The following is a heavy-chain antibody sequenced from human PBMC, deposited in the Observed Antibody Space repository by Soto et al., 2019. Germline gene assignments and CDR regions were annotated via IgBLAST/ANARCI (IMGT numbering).Heavy chain of an antibody. CDR3: ARDLRFWRHYYYYGMYF. Sequence: ASVKVSCKASGYTFTSYAMHWVRQAPGQRLEWMGWINAGNGNTKYSQKFQGRVTITRDTSASTAYMELSSLRSEDTAVYYCARDLRFWRHYYYYGMYFWGQGTTVTVSS. CDR2: INAGNGNT. J-gene: IGHJ6*02. D-gene: IGHD3-16*01. CDR1: GYTFTSYA. V-gene: IGHV1-3*01.